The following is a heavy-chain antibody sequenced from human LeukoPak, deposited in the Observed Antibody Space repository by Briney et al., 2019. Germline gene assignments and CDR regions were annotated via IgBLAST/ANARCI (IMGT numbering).Heavy chain of an antibody. CDR2: IYYSGST. Sequence: SETLSLTCTVSGGSISGYYWSWIRQPPGKGLEWIGYIYYSGSTNYNPSLKSRVTISVDTSKNQFSLKLSSVTAADTAVYYCARGGYSSGWDHDAFDIWGQGTMVTVSS. CDR1: GGSISGYY. D-gene: IGHD6-19*01. J-gene: IGHJ3*02. CDR3: ARGGYSSGWDHDAFDI. V-gene: IGHV4-59*01.